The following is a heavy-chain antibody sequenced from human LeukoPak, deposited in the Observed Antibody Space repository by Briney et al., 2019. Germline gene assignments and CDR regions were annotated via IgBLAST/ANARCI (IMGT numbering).Heavy chain of an antibody. D-gene: IGHD3-22*01. V-gene: IGHV1-69*13. Sequence: SVNVSCKASGGTFSSYAISWVRQAPGQGLEWMGGIIPIFGTANYAQKFQGRVTITADESTSTAYMELSSLRSEDTAVYYCARDPPREFYYDSSGGFMDVWGQGTTVTVSS. CDR3: ARDPPREFYYDSSGGFMDV. CDR1: GGTFSSYA. J-gene: IGHJ6*02. CDR2: IIPIFGTA.